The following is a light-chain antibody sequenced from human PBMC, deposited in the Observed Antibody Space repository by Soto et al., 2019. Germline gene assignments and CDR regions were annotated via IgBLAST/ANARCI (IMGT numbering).Light chain of an antibody. Sequence: DIQMTQSPSSLYASLVDRFTIAFRASQSISSYLNWYQQKPGKAPKLLIYKASTLKSGVPSRFSGSGSGTEFTLTISSLQPDDFATYYCQHYNSYSEAFGQGTKVDI. CDR1: QSISSY. J-gene: IGKJ1*01. CDR2: KAS. V-gene: IGKV1-5*03. CDR3: QHYNSYSEA.